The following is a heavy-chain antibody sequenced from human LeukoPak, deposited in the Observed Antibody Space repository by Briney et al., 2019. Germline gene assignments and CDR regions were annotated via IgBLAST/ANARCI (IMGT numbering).Heavy chain of an antibody. V-gene: IGHV3-30*02. J-gene: IGHJ4*02. D-gene: IGHD6-19*01. CDR3: AREGSGWYSVSWYYFDY. Sequence: GGSLRLSCAASGFTFSSYGMHWVRQAPGKGLEWVAFIRYDGSNKYYADSVKGRFTISRDNSKNTLYLQMNSLRAEDTAVYYCAREGSGWYSVSWYYFDYWGQGTLVTVSS. CDR2: IRYDGSNK. CDR1: GFTFSSYG.